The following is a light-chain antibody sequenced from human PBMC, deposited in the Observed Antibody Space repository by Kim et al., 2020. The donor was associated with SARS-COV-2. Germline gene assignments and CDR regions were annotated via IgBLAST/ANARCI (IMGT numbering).Light chain of an antibody. Sequence: ATVGDRVTITCQASQDISNYLNWYQQKPGKAPKLLICDASNLQTGVPSRFSGSGSGTDFTFTVNSLQPEDIATYYCQQYDDVPRTFGQGTKVDIK. CDR2: DAS. CDR1: QDISNY. J-gene: IGKJ1*01. V-gene: IGKV1-33*01. CDR3: QQYDDVPRT.